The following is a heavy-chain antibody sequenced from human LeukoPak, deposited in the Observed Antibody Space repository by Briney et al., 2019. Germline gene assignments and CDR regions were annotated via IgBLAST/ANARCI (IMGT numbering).Heavy chain of an antibody. CDR3: AREAVELGDAFDI. V-gene: IGHV3-48*01. D-gene: IGHD1-7*01. Sequence: PGGSLRLSCAASGFTFSSYSMNWVRQAPGKGLEWVSYISSSSSTIYYADSVKGRFTISRDNAKNSLYLQMNSLRAEDTAVYYCAREAVELGDAFDIWGQGTMVTVSS. CDR2: ISSSSSTI. J-gene: IGHJ3*02. CDR1: GFTFSSYS.